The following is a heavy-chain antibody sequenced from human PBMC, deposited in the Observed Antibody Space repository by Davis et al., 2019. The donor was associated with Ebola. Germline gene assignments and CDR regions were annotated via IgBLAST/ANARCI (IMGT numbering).Heavy chain of an antibody. CDR3: AKGVLRFLEWLFAT. Sequence: GESLKISCASSGFTFSSYAMSWVRQAPGKGLEWVSSISGTRDTTKYADSVKGRFTISRDNSKNTLYLQMNSLRAEDTAVYYCAKGVLRFLEWLFATWGQGTLVTVSS. J-gene: IGHJ5*02. CDR1: GFTFSSYA. V-gene: IGHV3-23*01. D-gene: IGHD3-3*01. CDR2: ISGTRDTT.